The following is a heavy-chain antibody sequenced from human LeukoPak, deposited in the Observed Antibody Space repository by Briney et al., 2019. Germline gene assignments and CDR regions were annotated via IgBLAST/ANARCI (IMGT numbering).Heavy chain of an antibody. CDR1: GYTFTSYA. CDR3: AREGASGGQNDY. D-gene: IGHD2-15*01. Sequence: ASVKVSCKASGYTFTSYAMHWVRQAPGQRLEWMGWINAGNGNTKYSQKFQGRVTITRDTSASTAYMELSSLRSEDTAVYYCAREGASGGQNDYWGQGTLATVSS. CDR2: INAGNGNT. V-gene: IGHV1-3*01. J-gene: IGHJ4*02.